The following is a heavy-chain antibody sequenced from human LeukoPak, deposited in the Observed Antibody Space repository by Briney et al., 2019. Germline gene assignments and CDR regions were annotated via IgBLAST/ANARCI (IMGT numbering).Heavy chain of an antibody. CDR1: GFTFSSYA. D-gene: IGHD3-22*01. CDR2: ISGSGGST. V-gene: IGHV3-23*01. CDR3: ARGHHDYYDSSGSISGWFDP. Sequence: PGGSLRLSCAASGFTFSSYAMSWVRRAPGKGLEWVSAISGSGGSTYYADSVKGRFTISRDNSKNTLYLQMNSLRAEDTAVYYCARGHHDYYDSSGSISGWFDPWGQGTLVTVSS. J-gene: IGHJ5*02.